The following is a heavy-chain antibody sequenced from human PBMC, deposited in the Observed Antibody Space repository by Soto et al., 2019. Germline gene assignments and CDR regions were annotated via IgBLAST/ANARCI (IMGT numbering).Heavy chain of an antibody. J-gene: IGHJ4*02. Sequence: QVQLVESGGGVVQPGTSLRLSCAASRFTFSSYAMHWVRQAPGKGLEWVAIISYDGSNKYYADSVKGRSTISRDNSKNTLYLQMISLTAEDTAVYYCARESEALDYWGQGTLVTVSS. V-gene: IGHV3-30-3*01. CDR1: RFTFSSYA. CDR2: ISYDGSNK. CDR3: ARESEALDY.